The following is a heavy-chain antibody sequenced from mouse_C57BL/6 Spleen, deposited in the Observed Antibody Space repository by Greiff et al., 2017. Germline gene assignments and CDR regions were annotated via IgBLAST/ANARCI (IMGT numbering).Heavy chain of an antibody. Sequence: VQLQQSGPELVKPGDSVKISCKASGYSFTGYFMNWVMQSHGKSLEWIGRINPYNGDTFYNQKFKGKATLTVDKSSSTAHMELRSLTSEDSAVYYCARTLYSNYDLYYAMDYWGQGTSVTVSS. CDR2: INPYNGDT. J-gene: IGHJ4*01. D-gene: IGHD2-5*01. V-gene: IGHV1-20*01. CDR3: ARTLYSNYDLYYAMDY. CDR1: GYSFTGYF.